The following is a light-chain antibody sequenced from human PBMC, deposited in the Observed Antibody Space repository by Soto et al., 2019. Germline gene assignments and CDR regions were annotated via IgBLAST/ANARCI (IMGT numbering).Light chain of an antibody. Sequence: EIVLTQSPGTLSLSPGESATLSCRASQSVSSSYLAWYQQRPGQAPRLLTYDASSRATGIPDRFSGSGSGTDFTLTISRLEPEDFAVYYCQQFGSSRWTFGQGTKVEI. CDR2: DAS. V-gene: IGKV3-20*01. CDR1: QSVSSSY. CDR3: QQFGSSRWT. J-gene: IGKJ1*01.